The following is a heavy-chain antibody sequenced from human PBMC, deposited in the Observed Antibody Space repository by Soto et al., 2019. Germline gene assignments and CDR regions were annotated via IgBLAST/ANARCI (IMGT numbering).Heavy chain of an antibody. CDR2: ISWNSGSI. CDR3: AKDKGSVAGIFDY. D-gene: IGHD6-19*01. CDR1: GFTFDDYA. V-gene: IGHV3-9*01. Sequence: EVQLVESGGGLVQPGRSLRLSCAASGFTFDDYAMHWVRQAPGKGLEWVSGISWNSGSIGYADSVKGRFIISRDNAKNSLDLQMDSLRAEATALYYCAKDKGSVAGIFDYWGRGNLLTVCS. J-gene: IGHJ4*02.